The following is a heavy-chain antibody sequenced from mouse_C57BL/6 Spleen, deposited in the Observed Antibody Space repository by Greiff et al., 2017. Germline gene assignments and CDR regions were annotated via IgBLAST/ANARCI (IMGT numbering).Heavy chain of an antibody. Sequence: QVQLQQPGAELVMPGASVKLSCKASGYTFTSYWMHWVKQRPGQGLEWIGEIDPSDSYTNYNQKFKGKSTLTVDKSSSPAYMQLSSLTSEDSAVYYCARKGDYYGHYYAMDYWGQGTSVTVSS. V-gene: IGHV1-69*01. CDR1: GYTFTSYW. J-gene: IGHJ4*01. CDR2: IDPSDSYT. CDR3: ARKGDYYGHYYAMDY. D-gene: IGHD1-1*01.